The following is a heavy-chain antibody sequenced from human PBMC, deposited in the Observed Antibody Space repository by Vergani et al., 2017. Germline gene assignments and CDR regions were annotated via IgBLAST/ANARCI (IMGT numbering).Heavy chain of an antibody. J-gene: IGHJ4*02. Sequence: QVQLQESGPGLVKPSETLSLTCPVSGGSISSYYWSWIRRPPGKGLEWFEYIYYSGSTNYNPSLKSRVTISVDTAKNQFSLKLSSVTAADTAVYYCARGFSDYYDSSGYYGYWGQGTLVTASS. D-gene: IGHD3-22*01. CDR1: GGSISSYY. CDR3: ARGFSDYYDSSGYYGY. CDR2: IYYSGST. V-gene: IGHV4-59*01.